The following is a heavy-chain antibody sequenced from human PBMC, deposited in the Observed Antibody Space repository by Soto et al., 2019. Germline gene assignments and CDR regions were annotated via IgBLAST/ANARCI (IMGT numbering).Heavy chain of an antibody. CDR2: IKSKANSYAT. V-gene: IGHV3-73*01. D-gene: IGHD6-6*01. CDR1: VFTFSGST. CDR3: TRRGEQFVQAFDI. J-gene: IGHJ3*02. Sequence: GGSLRLSCAASVFTFSGSTVHWVRQASGKGLEWVGRIKSKANSYATAYTESLKGRFTISRDDSKNTVYLQMNSLKTEDTAVYYCTRRGEQFVQAFDIWGQGTRVTVSS.